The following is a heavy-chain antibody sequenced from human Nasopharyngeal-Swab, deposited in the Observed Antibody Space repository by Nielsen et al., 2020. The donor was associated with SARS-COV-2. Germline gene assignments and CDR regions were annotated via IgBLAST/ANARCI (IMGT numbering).Heavy chain of an antibody. J-gene: IGHJ5*02. Sequence: SETLSPTFAVYGWSSSGYYWSWIPQPPGKGLEWIGEINHSGSTNYNPSLKSPVTIAVDTSKNQFSLKVSSVTAADMAVYYCARRGYSLLERKNWFDPWGQGTLVTVSS. V-gene: IGHV4-34*01. CDR2: INHSGST. CDR3: ARRGYSLLERKNWFDP. D-gene: IGHD5-18*01. CDR1: GWSSSGYY.